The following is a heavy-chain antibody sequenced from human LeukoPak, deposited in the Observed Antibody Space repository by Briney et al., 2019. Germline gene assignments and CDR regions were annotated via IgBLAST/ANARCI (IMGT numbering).Heavy chain of an antibody. J-gene: IGHJ4*02. V-gene: IGHV4-4*08. CDR2: IYYSGTT. Sequence: PSETLSLTCTVSGGSISSYYWNWIRQPPGKGLEWIGYIYYSGTTNYNPSLKSRVTISVDTSKNQFSLKLTSVTAADTAVYYCARDSARGWNFDYWGQGALVTVSS. D-gene: IGHD6-19*01. CDR3: ARDSARGWNFDY. CDR1: GGSISSYY.